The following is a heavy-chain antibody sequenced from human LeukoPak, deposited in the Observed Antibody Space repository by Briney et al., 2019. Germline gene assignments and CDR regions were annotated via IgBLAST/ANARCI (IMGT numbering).Heavy chain of an antibody. D-gene: IGHD3-3*01. CDR2: IYPDDSDT. CDR3: VRQEVAPDDFWSGDSNLKNWFDT. CDR1: GYNFTSYW. J-gene: IGHJ5*02. Sequence: GESLKISCKGLGYNFTSYWVAWVRQMPGKGLEWLGDIYPDDSDTRYSPSFQGRVVLSADKSTNTAYLHWTTLKASDTAMYYCVRQEVAPDDFWSGDSNLKNWFDTWGPGTLVTVSS. V-gene: IGHV5-51*01.